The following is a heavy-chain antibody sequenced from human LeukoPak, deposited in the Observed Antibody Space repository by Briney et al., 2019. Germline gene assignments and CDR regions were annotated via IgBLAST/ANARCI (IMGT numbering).Heavy chain of an antibody. CDR3: ARDPTKRWLQNYFDD. J-gene: IGHJ4*02. Sequence: GGSLRLSCAASGFTFSRDWMSWVRQAPGKGLEWVANLKEDGSAQYYVDSVKGRFTISRDNAENSLYLQMNSLRAEDTAVYYCARDPTKRWLQNYFDDWGQGTLVTVPS. D-gene: IGHD5-24*01. CDR1: GFTFSRDW. V-gene: IGHV3-7*01. CDR2: LKEDGSAQ.